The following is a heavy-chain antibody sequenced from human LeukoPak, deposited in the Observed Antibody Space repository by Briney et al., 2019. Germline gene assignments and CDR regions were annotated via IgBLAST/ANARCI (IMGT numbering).Heavy chain of an antibody. CDR3: ARLPDTAKDY. CDR1: GYTFTSYG. J-gene: IGHJ4*02. CDR2: ISAYNGNT. D-gene: IGHD5-18*01. Sequence: GASVKVSCKAFGYTFTSYGISWVRQAPGQGLEWMGWISAYNGNTNYAQKLQGRVTMTTDTSTSTVYMGLSSLRSEDTAVYYCARLPDTAKDYWGQGTLVTVSS. V-gene: IGHV1-18*01.